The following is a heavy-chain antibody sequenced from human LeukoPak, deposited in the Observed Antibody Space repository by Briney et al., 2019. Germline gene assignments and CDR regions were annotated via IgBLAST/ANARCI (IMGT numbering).Heavy chain of an antibody. CDR2: ISGDGGST. CDR1: GFTFSSYA. D-gene: IGHD2-2*01. Sequence: GGSLRLSCAASGFTFSSYAMSWVRQAPGKGLEWVSLISGDGGSTYYADSVKGRFTVSRDNSKNSLYLQMNSLRTEDTALYYCAKDISRNFVVVPAADYWGQGTLVTVSS. J-gene: IGHJ4*02. V-gene: IGHV3-43*02. CDR3: AKDISRNFVVVPAADY.